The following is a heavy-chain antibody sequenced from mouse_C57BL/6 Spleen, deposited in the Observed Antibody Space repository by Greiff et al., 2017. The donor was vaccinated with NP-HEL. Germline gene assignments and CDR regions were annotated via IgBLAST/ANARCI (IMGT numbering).Heavy chain of an antibody. V-gene: IGHV1-61*01. D-gene: IGHD4-1*01. J-gene: IGHJ2*01. CDR3: ARRGTGTPFDY. Sequence: QVQLKQPGAELVRPGSSVKLSCKASGYTFTSYWMDWVKQRPGQGLEWIGNIYPSDSETHYNQKFKDKATLTVDKSSSTAYMQLSSLTSEDSAVYYCARRGTGTPFDYWGQGTTLTVSS. CDR1: GYTFTSYW. CDR2: IYPSDSET.